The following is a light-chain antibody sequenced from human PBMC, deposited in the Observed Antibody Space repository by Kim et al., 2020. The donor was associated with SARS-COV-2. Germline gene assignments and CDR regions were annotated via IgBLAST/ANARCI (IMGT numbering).Light chain of an antibody. Sequence: GKTVTISCTRSSGSIASNYVQWYQQRPGSSPTPVIYEDNQRPSGVPDRFSGSIDSSSNSASLTISGLKTEDEADYYCQSYDSSNWVFGGGTKLTVL. V-gene: IGLV6-57*01. CDR1: SGSIASNY. CDR3: QSYDSSNWV. J-gene: IGLJ3*02. CDR2: EDN.